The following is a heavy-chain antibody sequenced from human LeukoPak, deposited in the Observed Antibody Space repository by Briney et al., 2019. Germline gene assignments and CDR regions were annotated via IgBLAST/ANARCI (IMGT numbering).Heavy chain of an antibody. D-gene: IGHD5-18*01. J-gene: IGHJ4*02. CDR1: GFIFSSYA. V-gene: IGHV3-23*01. CDR3: AKQVGYTYGYIDY. Sequence: GGSLRLSCAASGFIFSSYAMSWVRQAPGKGLEWVSVISGSGGSTYYADSVKGRFTISRDNSENTLYLQMNCLRAEDTAVYYCAKQVGYTYGYIDYWGQGTLVTVSS. CDR2: ISGSGGST.